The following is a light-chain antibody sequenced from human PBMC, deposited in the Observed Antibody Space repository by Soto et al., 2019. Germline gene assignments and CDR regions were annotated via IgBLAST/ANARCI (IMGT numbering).Light chain of an antibody. CDR3: CSYAGSSDV. V-gene: IGLV2-23*01. J-gene: IGLJ1*01. CDR1: SSDIGSYNL. Sequence: QSALTQPASVSWSPGQSITISCTGTSSDIGSYNLVSWYQQHPGKAPKLMIYEGSKRPSGVSNRFSGSKSGNTASLTISGLQAEDEADYYCCSYAGSSDVFGTGTKVTVL. CDR2: EGS.